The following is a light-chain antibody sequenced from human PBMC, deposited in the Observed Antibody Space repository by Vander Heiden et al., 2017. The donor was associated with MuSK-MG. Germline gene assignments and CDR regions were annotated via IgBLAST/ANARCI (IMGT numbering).Light chain of an antibody. CDR2: RNN. Sequence: QSVLTQPPSASGTPGQRVNISCSGSSSNIGSNYVYWYQQLPGTAPKLLIYRNNQRPSGVPDRFSGSKSGTSASLAISGLWSEDEADYYCAAWDDSLSGSWVFGGGTKLSVL. CDR1: SSNIGSNY. CDR3: AAWDDSLSGSWV. J-gene: IGLJ3*02. V-gene: IGLV1-47*03.